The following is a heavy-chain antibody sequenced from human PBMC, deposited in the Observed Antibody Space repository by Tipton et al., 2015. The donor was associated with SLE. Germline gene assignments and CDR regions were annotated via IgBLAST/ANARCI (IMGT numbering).Heavy chain of an antibody. J-gene: IGHJ4*02. Sequence: TLSLTCTVSGGSISSGNFYWSWIRKHPGKGLEWIGYIYYSGNTYYNPSLQSRVTILRDTSKNQFSLKLNSMTAADTAVYYCARRVTVAGFFDYWGQGTLVAVSA. CDR1: GGSISSGNFY. V-gene: IGHV4-31*03. CDR2: IYYSGNT. CDR3: ARRVTVAGFFDY. D-gene: IGHD6-19*01.